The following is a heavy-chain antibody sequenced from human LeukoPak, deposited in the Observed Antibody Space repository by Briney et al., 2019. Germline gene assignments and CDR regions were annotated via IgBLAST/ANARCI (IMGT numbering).Heavy chain of an antibody. D-gene: IGHD6-13*01. Sequence: PGGSLRLSCAASGFTVSSNYMGWVRQAPGKGLEWVATIREDGSEKYYVDSVKGRFTISRDNAKNSLYLQMNSLRAEDTAVYYCTRTGYRSNWYVPNWGQGTLVTVSS. CDR3: TRTGYRSNWYVPN. CDR1: GFTVSSNY. V-gene: IGHV3-7*01. J-gene: IGHJ4*02. CDR2: IREDGSEK.